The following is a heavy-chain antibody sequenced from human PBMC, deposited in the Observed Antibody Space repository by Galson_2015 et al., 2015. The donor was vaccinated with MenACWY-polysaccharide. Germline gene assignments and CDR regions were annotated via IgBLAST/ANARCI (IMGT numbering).Heavy chain of an antibody. CDR2: IIPIFGTA. V-gene: IGHV1-69*06. CDR3: ARDGDGWSGSTAFDI. D-gene: IGHD1-26*01. CDR1: GGTFSSYA. J-gene: IGHJ3*02. Sequence: SVKVSCKASGGTFSSYAISWARQAPGQGLEWMGGIIPIFGTANYAQKFQGRVTITADKSTSTAYMELSSLRSEDTAVYYCARDGDGWSGSTAFDIWGQGTMVTVSS.